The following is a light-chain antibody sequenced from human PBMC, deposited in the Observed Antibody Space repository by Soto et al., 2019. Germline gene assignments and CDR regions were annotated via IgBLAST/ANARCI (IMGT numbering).Light chain of an antibody. CDR2: GAS. CDR3: QQYYNRGT. V-gene: IGKV3-15*01. CDR1: QSVGNN. Sequence: EIVMTQSPVTLSLSPGERATLSCRASQSVGNNLAWYQQKPSQAPRLLIYGASTRATGIPARFSGSGSGTEFTLTISSLQSEDFAVYYCQQYYNRGTFGQGTKVEVK. J-gene: IGKJ1*01.